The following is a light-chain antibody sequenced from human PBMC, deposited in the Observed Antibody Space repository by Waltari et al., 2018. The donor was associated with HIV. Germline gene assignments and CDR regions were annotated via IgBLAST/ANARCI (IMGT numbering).Light chain of an antibody. J-gene: IGLJ3*02. V-gene: IGLV1-47*02. Sequence: QSVLTQPPSTSATPGQRVTILCSGASSNIGSHFVSWYQHLPGATPKLLIYDSDRRPSGVPDLFSGAESGTSASLAISGLRSEDEADYYCAAWDNYLNAWVFGGGTRVTVL. CDR1: SSNIGSHF. CDR2: DSD. CDR3: AAWDNYLNAWV.